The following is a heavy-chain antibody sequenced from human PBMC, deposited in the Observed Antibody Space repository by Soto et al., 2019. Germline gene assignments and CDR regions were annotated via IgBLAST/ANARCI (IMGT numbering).Heavy chain of an antibody. CDR3: ARRYAAAGMGWDYDY. CDR2: ISAYNGNT. D-gene: IGHD6-13*01. J-gene: IGHJ4*02. CDR1: GYTFTSYG. Sequence: ASVKVSCKASGYTFTSYGISWVRQAPGQGLEWMGWISAYNGNTNYAQKLQGRVTMTTDTSTSTAYMELRSLRSDDTAVYYCARRYAAAGMGWDYDYSGQGTLVTVSS. V-gene: IGHV1-18*01.